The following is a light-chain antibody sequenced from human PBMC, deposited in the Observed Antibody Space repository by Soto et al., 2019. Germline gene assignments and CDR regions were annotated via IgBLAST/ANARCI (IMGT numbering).Light chain of an antibody. J-gene: IGKJ3*01. CDR1: QTISRNY. V-gene: IGKV3-20*01. CDR2: HGS. Sequence: IVLTQSPGTLSLSPGERVTLSCRASQTISRNYLAWYQQKPGLAPRLIMYHGSRRAAGTPDRFSGSGSGTDFSLTISRLEPEDFAVYYCQQYGTSPFTFGPGTKVDIK. CDR3: QQYGTSPFT.